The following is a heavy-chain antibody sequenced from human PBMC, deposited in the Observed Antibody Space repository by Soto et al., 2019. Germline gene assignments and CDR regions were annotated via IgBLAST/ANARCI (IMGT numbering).Heavy chain of an antibody. J-gene: IGHJ4*02. D-gene: IGHD2-2*01. V-gene: IGHV1-46*01. CDR3: ARRGAYVITSWSRDY. CDR1: GYAITSYY. Sequence: PVEATSKESGYAITSYYIHWLRQEQGQGLEWMGIINPSGGSTTYAQKFQGRVTMTRDTSTSTVYMELSSLRSEDTAVYFFARRGAYVITSWSRDYWCQGPLVTVS. CDR2: INPSGGST.